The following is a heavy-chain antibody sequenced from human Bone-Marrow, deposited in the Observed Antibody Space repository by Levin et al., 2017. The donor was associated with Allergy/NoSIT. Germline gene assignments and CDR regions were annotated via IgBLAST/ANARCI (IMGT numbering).Heavy chain of an antibody. V-gene: IGHV3-23*01. Sequence: PGGSLRLSCAASGFIFSGYTMSWVRQAPGKGLEWVSAVSGSGDTSFYADSVKGRFTISRDNSKNTLYMQMNSLRAEDTAVYYCARDKKDSSGYYWDYWGQGTLVSVSS. CDR3: ARDKKDSSGYYWDY. CDR1: GFIFSGYT. CDR2: VSGSGDTS. D-gene: IGHD3-22*01. J-gene: IGHJ4*02.